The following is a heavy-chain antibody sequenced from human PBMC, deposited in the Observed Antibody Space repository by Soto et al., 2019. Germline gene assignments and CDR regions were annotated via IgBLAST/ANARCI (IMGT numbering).Heavy chain of an antibody. Sequence: SGGSLRLSCAASGFTFSSYSMNWVRQAPGKGLEWVSYISSSSSTIYYADSVKGRFTISRDNAKNSLYLQMNSLRAEDTAVYYCARDGLLNPMVRGVIVYYFDYWGQGTLVTVSS. J-gene: IGHJ4*02. D-gene: IGHD3-10*01. V-gene: IGHV3-48*01. CDR1: GFTFSSYS. CDR2: ISSSSSTI. CDR3: ARDGLLNPMVRGVIVYYFDY.